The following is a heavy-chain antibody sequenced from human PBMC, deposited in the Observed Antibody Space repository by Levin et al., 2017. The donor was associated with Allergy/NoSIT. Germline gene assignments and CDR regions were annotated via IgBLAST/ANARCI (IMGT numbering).Heavy chain of an antibody. V-gene: IGHV3-49*03. CDR2: LRSNRHGGTS. Sequence: LGGSLRLSCSASGFTFGDYAMSWFRQAPGKGLEWVAFLRSNRHGGTSEYAASVRGRFIISRDDSKSIAYLQMNSLKIEDTAVYYCTREIAARHWFDPWGQGTLVTVSS. CDR1: GFTFGDYA. J-gene: IGHJ5*02. D-gene: IGHD6-6*01. CDR3: TREIAARHWFDP.